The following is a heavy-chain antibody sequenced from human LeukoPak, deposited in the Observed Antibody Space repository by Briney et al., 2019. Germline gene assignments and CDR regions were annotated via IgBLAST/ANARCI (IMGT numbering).Heavy chain of an antibody. D-gene: IGHD2-2*03. CDR1: GGSISSTSYY. CDR3: ARLLRVGYCSTTTCNWFDP. J-gene: IGHJ5*02. V-gene: IGHV4-39*07. CDR2: IYYSGST. Sequence: SETLSLTCVVSGGSISSTSYYWGWIRQPPGKGLEWIGSIYYSGSTYYSPSLESRVTISVDTSKNQFSLKLSSVTAADTAVYYCARLLRVGYCSTTTCNWFDPWGQGTLVTVSS.